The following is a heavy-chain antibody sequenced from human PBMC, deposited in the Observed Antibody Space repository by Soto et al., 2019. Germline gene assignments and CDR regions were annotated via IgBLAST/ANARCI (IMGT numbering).Heavy chain of an antibody. D-gene: IGHD3-22*01. CDR2: ISYDGSNK. Sequence: PGGPLRLSFAASGLTFSSYAMHWVRQAPGKGLEGVAVISYDGSNKYYADSVKGRFTISRDNSKNTLYLQMNSLRAEDTAVYYCARDDSSGYYTYWGQGTLVTVSS. J-gene: IGHJ4*02. V-gene: IGHV3-30-3*01. CDR3: ARDDSSGYYTY. CDR1: GLTFSSYA.